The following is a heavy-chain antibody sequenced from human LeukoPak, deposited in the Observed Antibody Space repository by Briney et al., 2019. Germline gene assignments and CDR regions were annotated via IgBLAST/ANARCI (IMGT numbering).Heavy chain of an antibody. V-gene: IGHV3-23*01. CDR3: AKEVPAATFDY. D-gene: IGHD2-2*01. CDR2: ISRSGGST. Sequence: GGSLRLSCAASGFRFSIYAMSWVRQAPGRGLEWVSGISRSGGSTYYADSVKGRFTISRDNSKNTLYLQMNSLRAEDTAVYCCAKEVPAATFDYWGQGTLVTVSS. CDR1: GFRFSIYA. J-gene: IGHJ4*02.